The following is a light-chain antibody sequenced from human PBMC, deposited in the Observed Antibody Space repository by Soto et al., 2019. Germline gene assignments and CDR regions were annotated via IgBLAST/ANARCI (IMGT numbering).Light chain of an antibody. CDR2: GAS. V-gene: IGKV3D-15*01. CDR1: QSVGSN. Sequence: EVIMTPSPATLPMSPRGGVTRSCRASQSVGSNLAWYQQRPGQPPRLLIYGASTRDTGVPTRFSGSGSGTEFTLTITNLQSEDFAVYYCQQYNNWPPWTVGQGNKVDIK. J-gene: IGKJ1*01. CDR3: QQYNNWPPWT.